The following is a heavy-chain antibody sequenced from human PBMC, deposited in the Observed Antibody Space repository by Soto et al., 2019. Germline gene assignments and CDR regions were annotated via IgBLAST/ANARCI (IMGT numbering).Heavy chain of an antibody. V-gene: IGHV3-73*02. CDR3: IRRRDWTAMDPLDY. CDR2: IRSKVNTYAT. J-gene: IGHJ4*02. Sequence: EVQLVESGGGLVQPGGSLKLSCAASGFTLSDSAMHWVRQASGKGLEWVGLIRSKVNTYATAYAASVKGRFTISRDDSVNTTYLQMDSLQAEDTAVYYCIRRRDWTAMDPLDYWGQGTLVTVSS. D-gene: IGHD5-18*01. CDR1: GFTLSDSA.